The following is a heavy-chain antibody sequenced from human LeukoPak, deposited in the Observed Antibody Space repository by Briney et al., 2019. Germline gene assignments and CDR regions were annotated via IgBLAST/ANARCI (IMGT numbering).Heavy chain of an antibody. CDR2: IYSGGST. J-gene: IGHJ5*02. CDR3: VRGEYNWNDLHL. CDR1: GFIVSSNY. Sequence: GGSLRLSCAASGFIVSSNYMSWVRQAPGKGLEWVSVIYSGGSTYYADSVKGRFTISRDNSKNTLFLQMNSLRAEDTAVYYCVRGEYNWNDLHLWDQGTLVTVSS. D-gene: IGHD1-20*01. V-gene: IGHV3-66*01.